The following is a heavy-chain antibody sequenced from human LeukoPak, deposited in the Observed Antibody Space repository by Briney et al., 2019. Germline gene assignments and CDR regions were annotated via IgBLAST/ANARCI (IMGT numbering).Heavy chain of an antibody. CDR1: GLTFSSYT. CDR2: ISSSGGTI. V-gene: IGHV3-48*04. Sequence: PGGSLRLSCAASGLTFSSYTMNWVRQAPGKGLEWVSYISSSGGTIYYADSVKGRFTISRDNAKNSLYLQMNSPRAEDTAVYYCARVGTSSNSYYYMDVWGKGTTVTVSS. D-gene: IGHD1-1*01. CDR3: ARVGTSSNSYYYMDV. J-gene: IGHJ6*03.